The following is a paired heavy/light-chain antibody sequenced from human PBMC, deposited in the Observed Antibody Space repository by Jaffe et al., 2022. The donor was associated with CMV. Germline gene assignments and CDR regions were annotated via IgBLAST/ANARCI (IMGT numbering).Light chain of an antibody. CDR1: ESLLHYDGKTY. Sequence: DIVMTQTPLSLSVTPGQPASLSCKSSESLLHYDGKTYLYWFLQKPGQSPQLLLYEVSSRFPGVPDRFSGSGSGTDFTLKISRVEAEDVGIYYCMQGIRPPWTFGQGTRVEI. J-gene: IGKJ1*01. CDR2: EVS. CDR3: MQGIRPPWT. V-gene: IGKV2-29*02.
Heavy chain of an antibody. CDR1: GFTFSKFT. CDR3: AGEFEL. J-gene: IGHJ5*02. V-gene: IGHV3-21*01. Sequence: EVQVVESEGGLVKPGGSLRLSCATSGFTFSKFTMNWVRQAPGKGLEWVSSINNSSNDIQYADSVRGRFTISRDNAKNSVYLQMSSLGAEDTAMYYCAGEFELWGQGTLVTVSS. CDR2: INNSSNDI.